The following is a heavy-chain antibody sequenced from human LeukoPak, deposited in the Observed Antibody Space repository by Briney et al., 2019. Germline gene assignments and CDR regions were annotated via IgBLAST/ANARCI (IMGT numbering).Heavy chain of an antibody. CDR2: ISSSGSTI. CDR3: ARDLAAMNPYWYFDL. V-gene: IGHV3-48*03. CDR1: GFTFSSYE. D-gene: IGHD2-2*01. Sequence: GGSLRLSCAASGFTFSSYEMNWVRQAPGKGLEWVSYISSSGSTIYYADSVKGRFTISRDNANNSLYLQMNSLRAEDTAVYYCARDLAAMNPYWYFDLWGRATLVTVSS. J-gene: IGHJ2*01.